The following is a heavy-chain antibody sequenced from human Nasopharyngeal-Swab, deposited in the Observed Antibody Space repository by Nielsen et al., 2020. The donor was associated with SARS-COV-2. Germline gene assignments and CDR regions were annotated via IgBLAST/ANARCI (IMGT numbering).Heavy chain of an antibody. D-gene: IGHD3-22*01. CDR2: ISSSGNTI. Sequence: WIRQPPGKGLEWVSYISSSGNTIYYADSVKGRFTIPRDSAKNSLFLQMNSLRAEDTAVYYCAKPLKNYYDSRGPYDGFNIWGQGTLVTVSS. V-gene: IGHV3-11*04. CDR3: AKPLKNYYDSRGPYDGFNI. J-gene: IGHJ3*02.